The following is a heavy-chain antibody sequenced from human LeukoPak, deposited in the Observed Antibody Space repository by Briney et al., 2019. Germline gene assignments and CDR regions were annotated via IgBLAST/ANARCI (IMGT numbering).Heavy chain of an antibody. Sequence: PSETLSLTCAVYGGSFSGYYLSWIRQPPGKGLEWIGEINHSGSTNYNPSLKSRVTISVDTSKNQFSLKLSSVTAADTAVYYCARGALRYFDWFEYFQHWGQGTLVTVSS. CDR1: GGSFSGYY. D-gene: IGHD3-9*01. V-gene: IGHV4-34*01. CDR3: ARGALRYFDWFEYFQH. CDR2: INHSGST. J-gene: IGHJ1*01.